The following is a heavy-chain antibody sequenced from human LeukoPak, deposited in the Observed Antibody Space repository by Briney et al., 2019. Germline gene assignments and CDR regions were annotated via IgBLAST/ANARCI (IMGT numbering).Heavy chain of an antibody. CDR1: GFTFSSHA. CDR3: ARGGWLRSGFDY. D-gene: IGHD5-12*01. V-gene: IGHV3-48*03. J-gene: IGHJ4*02. CDR2: ISSGGSSI. Sequence: GGSLRLSCAASGFTFSSHAMNWVRQAPGKGLEWVSYISSGGSSIYYADSVKGRFTISRDNAKNSLYLQMNSLRAEDTAVYYCARGGWLRSGFDYWGQGTLVTVSS.